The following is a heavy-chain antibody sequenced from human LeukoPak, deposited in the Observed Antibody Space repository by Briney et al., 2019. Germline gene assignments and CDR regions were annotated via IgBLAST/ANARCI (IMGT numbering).Heavy chain of an antibody. V-gene: IGHV3-23*01. CDR2: ISGSGGST. Sequence: GGSLRLSCAASGFTFSSYAMSWVRQAPGKGLEWVSAISGSGGSTYYADSVKGRFTISRDNSKNTLYLQMNSLRAEDTAVYYCATASSSSLYYYYYGMDVWGQGTTVTVSS. D-gene: IGHD6-6*01. CDR3: ATASSSSLYYYYYGMDV. CDR1: GFTFSSYA. J-gene: IGHJ6*02.